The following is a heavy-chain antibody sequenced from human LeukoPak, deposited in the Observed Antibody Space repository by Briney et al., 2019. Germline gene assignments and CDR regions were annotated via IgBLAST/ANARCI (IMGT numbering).Heavy chain of an antibody. CDR2: SVPMSDTK. CDR3: AATSIIFNWFDP. Sequence: SVKVSCKASGGSFGDFAIIWVRQAPGHGLEWMGRSVPMSDTKDYAQRFQGRVTFTTDESTTTAHMELSNLSPEDTAVYYCAATSIIFNWFDPWGQGTLVTVSS. J-gene: IGHJ5*02. D-gene: IGHD1-14*01. CDR1: GGSFGDFA. V-gene: IGHV1-69*05.